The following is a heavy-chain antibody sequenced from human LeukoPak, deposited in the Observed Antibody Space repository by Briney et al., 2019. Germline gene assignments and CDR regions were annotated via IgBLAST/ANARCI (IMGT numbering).Heavy chain of an antibody. CDR2: ISYDGTEK. V-gene: IGHV3-30-3*01. CDR3: ARDGHGVPLDY. J-gene: IGHJ4*02. Sequence: PGGSLRLSCAASGLSFSSYAMHWVRQAPGKGLEWVAVISYDGTEKYYGDSVKGRFTISRDNSKNTLYLQMNSLRAEDTALYYCARDGHGVPLDYWGQGILVTVSP. D-gene: IGHD4-17*01. CDR1: GLSFSSYA.